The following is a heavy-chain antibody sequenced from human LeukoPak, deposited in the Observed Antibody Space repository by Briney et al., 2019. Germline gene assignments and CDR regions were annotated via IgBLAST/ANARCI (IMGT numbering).Heavy chain of an antibody. CDR3: ARDQVPNAYYYDSSGYYY. V-gene: IGHV1-18*01. CDR1: GYTFTSYG. Sequence: GASVKVSCKASGYTFTSYGISWVRQAPGQGLEWMGWISAYNGNTNYAQELQGRVTMTTDTSTSTAYMELRSLRSDDTAVYYCARDQVPNAYYYDSSGYYYWGQGTLVTVSS. CDR2: ISAYNGNT. J-gene: IGHJ4*02. D-gene: IGHD3-22*01.